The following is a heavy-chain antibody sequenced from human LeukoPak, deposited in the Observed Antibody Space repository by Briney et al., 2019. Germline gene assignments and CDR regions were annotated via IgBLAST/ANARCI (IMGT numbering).Heavy chain of an antibody. CDR1: GFTFSSYA. Sequence: GGSLRLSCAASGFTFSSYAMSWVRQAPGKGLEWVSGISGSGDNTYYADSVKGRFTISRDNSKNSLYLQMNSLRAEDTAVYYCARDTGSPEYCSSTSCYYYYYGMDVWGQGTTVTVSS. J-gene: IGHJ6*02. V-gene: IGHV3-23*01. CDR2: ISGSGDNT. CDR3: ARDTGSPEYCSSTSCYYYYYGMDV. D-gene: IGHD2-2*01.